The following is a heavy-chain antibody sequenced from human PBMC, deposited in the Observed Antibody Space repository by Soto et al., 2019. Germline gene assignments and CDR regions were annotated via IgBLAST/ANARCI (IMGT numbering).Heavy chain of an antibody. V-gene: IGHV4-39*01. Sequence: SETLSLTCTVSGGSISSSSYYWGWIRQPPGKGLEWIGSIYYSGSTYYNPSLKSRVTISVDTSKNQFSLKLSSVTAADTAVYYCARRLCYDSSGFEGGGMDVWGQGTTVT. J-gene: IGHJ6*02. CDR2: IYYSGST. CDR3: ARRLCYDSSGFEGGGMDV. D-gene: IGHD3-22*01. CDR1: GGSISSSSYY.